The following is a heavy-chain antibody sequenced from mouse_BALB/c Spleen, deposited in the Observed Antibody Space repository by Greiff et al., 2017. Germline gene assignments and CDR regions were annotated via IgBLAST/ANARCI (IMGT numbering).Heavy chain of an antibody. CDR1: GFAFSSYD. J-gene: IGHJ3*01. Sequence: EVKLMESGGGLVKPGGSLKLSCAASGFAFSSYDMSWVRQTPEKRLEWVAYISSGGGSTYYPDTVKGRFTISRDNAKNTLYLQMSSLKSEDTAMYYCARQTPFAYWGQGTLVTVSA. V-gene: IGHV5-12-1*01. CDR3: ARQTPFAY. CDR2: ISSGGGST.